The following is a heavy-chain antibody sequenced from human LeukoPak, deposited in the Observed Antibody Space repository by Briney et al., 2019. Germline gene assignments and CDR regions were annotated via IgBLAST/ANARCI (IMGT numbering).Heavy chain of an antibody. D-gene: IGHD3-16*01. CDR2: IYYSGST. CDR3: ARMLRSPLYNWFDP. J-gene: IGHJ5*02. V-gene: IGHV4-59*08. Sequence: SETLSLTCTVSGGSISSYYWSWIRQPPGKGLEWIGYIYYSGSTNYNPSLKSRVTISVDTSKNQFSLKLSSVTAADTAVYYCARMLRSPLYNWFDPWGQGTLVTVSS. CDR1: GGSISSYY.